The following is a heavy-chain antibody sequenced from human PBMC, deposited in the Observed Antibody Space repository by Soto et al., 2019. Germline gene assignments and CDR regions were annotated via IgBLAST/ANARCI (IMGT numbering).Heavy chain of an antibody. CDR3: ARQGTTSPDY. V-gene: IGHV4-39*01. CDR1: GGSITSSSYY. CDR2: MYYSGST. D-gene: IGHD4-17*01. J-gene: IGHJ4*02. Sequence: SETLSLTCTVSGGSITSSSYYWGWIRQPPGKGLEWIGSMYYSGSTYYNPSLKSRVTISADTSKNHFSLKLSSVTAADTAVYYCARQGTTSPDYWGQGXLVTVYS.